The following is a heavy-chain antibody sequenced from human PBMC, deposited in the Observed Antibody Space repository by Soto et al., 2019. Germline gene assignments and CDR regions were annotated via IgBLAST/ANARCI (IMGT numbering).Heavy chain of an antibody. D-gene: IGHD3-22*01. V-gene: IGHV4-31*03. Sequence: QVQLQESGPGLVKPSQTLSLTCTVSGGSISSGGYYWSWIRQHPGKGLEWIGYIYYSGSTHYNPSLKSRVTISVDTSKNQCSLKLSSVTAADTAVYYCAADYDSSGYRTFDYWGQGTLVTVSS. CDR3: AADYDSSGYRTFDY. CDR1: GGSISSGGYY. CDR2: IYYSGST. J-gene: IGHJ4*02.